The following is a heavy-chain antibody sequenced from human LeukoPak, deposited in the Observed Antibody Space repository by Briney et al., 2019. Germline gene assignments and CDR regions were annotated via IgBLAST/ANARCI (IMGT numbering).Heavy chain of an antibody. CDR3: ARGPHYDYVWGSYRPPDAFDI. D-gene: IGHD3-16*02. J-gene: IGHJ3*02. CDR1: GYTFTSYD. Sequence: ASVKVSCKASGYTFTSYDINWVRQATGQGLEWMGWMNPNSGNTGYAQKFQGRVTMTRNTSISTAYMELSSLRSEDTAVYYCARGPHYDYVWGSYRPPDAFDIWGQGTMVTVSS. V-gene: IGHV1-8*01. CDR2: MNPNSGNT.